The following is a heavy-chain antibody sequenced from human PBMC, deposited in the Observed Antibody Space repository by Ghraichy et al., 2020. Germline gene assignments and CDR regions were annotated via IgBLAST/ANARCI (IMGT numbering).Heavy chain of an antibody. CDR2: IRERGGST. CDR3: ARDYDSSGYGYYYYYGMDV. CDR1: GFFFSRYA. Sequence: GESLNISCAASGFFFSRYAMTWVRQAPGKGLEWVSGIRERGGSTFYADSVQGRFTISRDDSKNTLYLQMNSLRDEDTAVYYCARDYDSSGYGYYYYYGMDVWGQGTTVTVSS. J-gene: IGHJ6*02. V-gene: IGHV3-23*01. D-gene: IGHD3-22*01.